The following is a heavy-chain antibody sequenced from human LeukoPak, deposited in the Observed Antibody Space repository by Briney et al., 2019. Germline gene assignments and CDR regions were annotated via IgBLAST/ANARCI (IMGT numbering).Heavy chain of an antibody. V-gene: IGHV4-4*09. CDR1: GGSISSYY. D-gene: IGHD6-19*01. Sequence: SETLSLTCTVSGGSISSYYGSWIRQPPGKGLEWIGYIYTSGSTNYNPSLKSRVTISVDTSKNQFSLKLSSVTAADTAVYYCARVSFTDPTIAVAGPQYNWFDPWGQGTLVTVSS. CDR2: IYTSGST. CDR3: ARVSFTDPTIAVAGPQYNWFDP. J-gene: IGHJ5*02.